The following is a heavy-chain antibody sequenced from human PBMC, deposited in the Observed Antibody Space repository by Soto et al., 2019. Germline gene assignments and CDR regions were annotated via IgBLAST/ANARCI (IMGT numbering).Heavy chain of an antibody. J-gene: IGHJ5*02. CDR3: ARIGHYYGSGSPSDP. V-gene: IGHV4-34*01. Sequence: SETLSLTCAVYGGSFSGYYWSWIRQPPGKGLEWIGEINHSGSTNYNPSLKSRVTISVDTSKNQFSLKLSSVTAADTAVYYCARIGHYYGSGSPSDPWGQGTLVTVSS. CDR1: GGSFSGYY. D-gene: IGHD3-10*01. CDR2: INHSGST.